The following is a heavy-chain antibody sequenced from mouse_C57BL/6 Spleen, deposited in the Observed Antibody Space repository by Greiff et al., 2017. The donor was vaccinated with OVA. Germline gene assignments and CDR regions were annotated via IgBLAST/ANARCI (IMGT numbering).Heavy chain of an antibody. CDR3: ARGGSIYYGNYVDY. CDR1: GYTFTSYW. CDR2: IDPSDSET. J-gene: IGHJ2*01. V-gene: IGHV1-52*01. Sequence: VQLQQPGAELVRPGSSVKLSCKASGYTFTSYWMHWVKQRPIQGLEWIGNIDPSDSETHYNQKFKDKATLTVDKSSSTAYMQLSSLTSEDSAVYYCARGGSIYYGNYVDYWGQGTTLTVSS. D-gene: IGHD2-1*01.